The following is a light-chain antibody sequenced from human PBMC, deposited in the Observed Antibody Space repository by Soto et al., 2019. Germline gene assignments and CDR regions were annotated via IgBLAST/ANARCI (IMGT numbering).Light chain of an antibody. Sequence: DIQMTQSPSCLSASVGDRVTLTCRASQSVGTYLSWYQQKQGKAPKLLINVASTLQSGVPSRFSGSGSGTDFTLAISSLQPEDFATYCCQQSSSTPQTFGGGTKVDIK. CDR1: QSVGTY. V-gene: IGKV1-39*01. CDR3: QQSSSTPQT. CDR2: VAS. J-gene: IGKJ4*01.